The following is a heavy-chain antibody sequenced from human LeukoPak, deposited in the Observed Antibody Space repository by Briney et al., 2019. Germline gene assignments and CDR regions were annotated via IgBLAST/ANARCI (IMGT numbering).Heavy chain of an antibody. CDR1: GFTFGDYS. Sequence: GGSLRLSCSASGFTFGDYSMNWVRQAPGKGLEWVSYISSSSRDIYYAESVKGRFTISRGNTRSSLYLQMNSLRAEDTAVYYCARDRASSGYYQGTFDYWGQGTLVTVSS. D-gene: IGHD3-22*01. J-gene: IGHJ4*02. CDR2: ISSSSRDI. V-gene: IGHV3-48*01. CDR3: ARDRASSGYYQGTFDY.